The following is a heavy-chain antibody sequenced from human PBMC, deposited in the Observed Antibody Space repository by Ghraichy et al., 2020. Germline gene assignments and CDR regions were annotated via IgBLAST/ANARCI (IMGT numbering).Heavy chain of an antibody. CDR1: GGTFSNYV. J-gene: IGHJ6*02. CDR2: TIPMPEIA. D-gene: IGHD2-2*03. Sequence: SVKVSCKASGGTFSNYVISWVRQAPGQGLEWMGGTIPMPEIANYAQKFQGRVTLTADKSTSTAYMELSSLRSEDTAMYFCARAGGYCSSTNCYGTSYYGMDVWGQGTTVTVSS. CDR3: ARAGGYCSSTNCYGTSYYGMDV. V-gene: IGHV1-69*10.